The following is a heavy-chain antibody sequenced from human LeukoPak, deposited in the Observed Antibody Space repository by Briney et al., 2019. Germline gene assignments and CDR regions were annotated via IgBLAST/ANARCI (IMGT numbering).Heavy chain of an antibody. D-gene: IGHD6-19*01. CDR2: INPSGGST. CDR1: GYTFTSYY. V-gene: IGHV1-46*01. Sequence: WASVKVSCKASGYTFTSYYMHWVRQAPGQGLEWMGIINPSGGSTSYAQKFQGRVTMTRDTSTSTVYMELSSLRSEDTAVYYCARIAVAGTGGRVFDYWGQGTLVTVSS. J-gene: IGHJ4*02. CDR3: ARIAVAGTGGRVFDY.